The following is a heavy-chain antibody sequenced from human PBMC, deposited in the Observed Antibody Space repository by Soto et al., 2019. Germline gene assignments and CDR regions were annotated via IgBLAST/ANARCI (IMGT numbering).Heavy chain of an antibody. CDR3: ARETPHDFWSGYYYGDSPDPLDV. CDR1: GFTFSSYA. V-gene: IGHV3-30-3*01. D-gene: IGHD3-3*01. J-gene: IGHJ6*02. CDR2: ISYDGSNK. Sequence: PGGSLRLSCAASGFTFSSYAMHWVRQAPGKGLEWVAVISYDGSNKYYADSVKGRFTISRDNSKNTLYLQMNSLRAEDTAVYYCARETPHDFWSGYYYGDSPDPLDVWGQGTTVTVSS.